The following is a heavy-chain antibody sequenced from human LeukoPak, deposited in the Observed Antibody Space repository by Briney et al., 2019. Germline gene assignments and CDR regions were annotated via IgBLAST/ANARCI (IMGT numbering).Heavy chain of an antibody. CDR2: IYYSGST. CDR1: GGSVSSGSYY. CDR3: ARGYCSGGSCYEFDY. V-gene: IGHV4-61*01. Sequence: PSETLSLTCTVSGGSVSSGSYYWSWIRQPPGKGLEWIGYIYYSGSTYYNPSLKGRVTISVDTSKNQFSLKLSSVTAADTAVYYCARGYCSGGSCYEFDYWGQGTLVTVSS. J-gene: IGHJ4*02. D-gene: IGHD2-15*01.